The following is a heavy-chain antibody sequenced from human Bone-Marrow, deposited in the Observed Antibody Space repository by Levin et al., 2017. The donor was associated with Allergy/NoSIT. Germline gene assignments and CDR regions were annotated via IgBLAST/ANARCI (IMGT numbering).Heavy chain of an antibody. CDR3: AQSFIVGASFDH. J-gene: IGHJ4*02. CDR1: SLTTSGVG. Sequence: SLTTSGVGVGWIRPPPGKALEWLALIFWDDDKRINSTLRTRLSITKDTSKNQVVLTLTNMDPVDTGTYFCAQSFIVGASFDHWGPGTLVTVSS. CDR2: IFWDDDK. V-gene: IGHV2-5*02. D-gene: IGHD1-26*01.